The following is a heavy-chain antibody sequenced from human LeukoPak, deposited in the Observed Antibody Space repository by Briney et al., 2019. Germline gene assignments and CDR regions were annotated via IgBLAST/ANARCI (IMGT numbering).Heavy chain of an antibody. Sequence: GGSLRLSCAASGFTFSDYWMHWVRQAPGKGLEWVARINSDGSSTAYADSVKGRFTISRGNAQNTLYLQMNSLRAEDTAVYYCAREPDTAMDYWGQGTLVTVSS. CDR2: INSDGSST. CDR3: AREPDTAMDY. J-gene: IGHJ4*02. CDR1: GFTFSDYW. D-gene: IGHD5-18*01. V-gene: IGHV3-74*01.